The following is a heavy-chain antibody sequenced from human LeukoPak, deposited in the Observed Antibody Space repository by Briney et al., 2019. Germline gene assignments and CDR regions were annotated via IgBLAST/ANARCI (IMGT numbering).Heavy chain of an antibody. CDR1: GGSISSYY. CDR2: IYTSGST. Sequence: SETLSLTCTVSGGSISSYYWSWIRQPAGKGLEWIGRIYTSGSTNYNPSLKSRVTMSVDTSKNQFSLKLSSVTAADTAVYYCARLDPQDRYDILTGYFLAWGQGTLVTVSS. D-gene: IGHD3-9*01. CDR3: ARLDPQDRYDILTGYFLA. V-gene: IGHV4-4*07. J-gene: IGHJ5*02.